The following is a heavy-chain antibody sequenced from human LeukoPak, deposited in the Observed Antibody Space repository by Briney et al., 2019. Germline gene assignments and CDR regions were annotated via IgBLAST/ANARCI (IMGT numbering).Heavy chain of an antibody. V-gene: IGHV4-39*07. Sequence: SETLSLTCTVSGGSISSSSYYWGWIRQPPGKGLEWIGSIYYSGSTYYNPSLKSRVTISVDTSKNQFSLKLSSVTAADTAVYYCARDPFLGYCSGGSCYSNFDYWGQGTLVTVSS. CDR1: GGSISSSSYY. D-gene: IGHD2-15*01. CDR3: ARDPFLGYCSGGSCYSNFDY. CDR2: IYYSGST. J-gene: IGHJ4*02.